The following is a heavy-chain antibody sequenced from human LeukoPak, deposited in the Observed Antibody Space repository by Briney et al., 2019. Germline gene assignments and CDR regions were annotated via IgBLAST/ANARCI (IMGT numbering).Heavy chain of an antibody. Sequence: GGSLRLSCAASGFTVSSNYMSWVRQAPGKGLEWVSVIYSGGGTYYADSVKGRFTISRDNSKNTLYLQMNSLRAEDTAVYYCARNYGDYEVLGYWGQGTLVTVSS. D-gene: IGHD4-17*01. J-gene: IGHJ4*02. CDR1: GFTVSSNY. CDR2: IYSGGGT. V-gene: IGHV3-53*01. CDR3: ARNYGDYEVLGY.